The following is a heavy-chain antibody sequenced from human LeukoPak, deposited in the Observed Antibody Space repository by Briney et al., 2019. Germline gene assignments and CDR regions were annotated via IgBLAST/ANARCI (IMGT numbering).Heavy chain of an antibody. V-gene: IGHV3-23*01. Sequence: PGGSLRLSCAASGFTFNNYAMNWVRQAPGKGLEWVSTISGSGGSTFYADSVKSRFTISRDNSKNTLYLQMNSLRAEDTAVYYCAKWAGAYYYGSGSYYHFDYWGQGTLVTVSS. CDR3: AKWAGAYYYGSGSYYHFDY. CDR1: GFTFNNYA. CDR2: ISGSGGST. J-gene: IGHJ4*02. D-gene: IGHD3-10*01.